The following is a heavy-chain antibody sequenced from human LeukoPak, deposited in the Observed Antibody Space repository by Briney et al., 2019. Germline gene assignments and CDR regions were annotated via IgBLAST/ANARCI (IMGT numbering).Heavy chain of an antibody. J-gene: IGHJ4*02. V-gene: IGHV3-30-3*01. CDR2: ISYDGSNK. CDR1: GFTFSSYA. CDR3: ARDRGGSYFDY. Sequence: PGRSLRLSCAGSGFTFSSYAMHWVRQAPGKGLEWVAVISYDGSNKYYADSVKGRFTISRDNSKNTLYLQMNSLRAEDTAVYYCARDRGGSYFDYWGQGTLVTVSS. D-gene: IGHD1-26*01.